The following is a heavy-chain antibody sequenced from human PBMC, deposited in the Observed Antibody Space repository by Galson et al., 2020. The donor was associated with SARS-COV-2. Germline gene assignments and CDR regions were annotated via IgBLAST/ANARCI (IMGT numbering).Heavy chain of an antibody. Sequence: SETLSLTCTVSGGSISSGGYSWRWIRQHPGKGLEWIGYIYYSGSTYYNPSLKSRVTISVEPSKNQISQKLSSVTAAYTAVYDCARVPITMIVVVSAFDIWGQGTMVTGSS. D-gene: IGHD3-22*01. CDR3: ARVPITMIVVVSAFDI. J-gene: IGHJ3*02. CDR2: IYYSGST. CDR1: GGSISSGGYS. V-gene: IGHV4-31*03.